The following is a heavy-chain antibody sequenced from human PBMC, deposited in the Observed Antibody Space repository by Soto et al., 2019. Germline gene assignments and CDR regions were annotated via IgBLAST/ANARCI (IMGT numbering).Heavy chain of an antibody. J-gene: IGHJ4*02. V-gene: IGHV3-30-3*01. CDR2: ISYDGSNK. CDR3: ARERDDYDFWSGYYQD. D-gene: IGHD3-3*01. CDR1: GFTFSSYA. Sequence: QVQLVESGGGVVQPGRSLRLSCAASGFTFSSYAMHWVRQAPGKGLEWVAVISYDGSNKYYADSVKGRFTISRDNSKNTLYLQMNSLRAEDTAVYYCARERDDYDFWSGYYQDWGQGTLVTVSS.